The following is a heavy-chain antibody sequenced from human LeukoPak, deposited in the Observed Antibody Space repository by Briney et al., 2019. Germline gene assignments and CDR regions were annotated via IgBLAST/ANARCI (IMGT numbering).Heavy chain of an antibody. D-gene: IGHD3-22*01. V-gene: IGHV4-39*01. CDR3: ARHLTYDYDSSRYYPGDF. CDR1: GGSISSSSYY. J-gene: IGHJ4*02. Sequence: SETLSLTCTVSGGSISSSSYYWGWIRQPPGKGLEWIGSIYYSGSTYYNPSLKSRVTISVDTSKNQFSLNLSSVTAADTAVYYCARHLTYDYDSSRYYPGDFWGQGTLVTVSS. CDR2: IYYSGST.